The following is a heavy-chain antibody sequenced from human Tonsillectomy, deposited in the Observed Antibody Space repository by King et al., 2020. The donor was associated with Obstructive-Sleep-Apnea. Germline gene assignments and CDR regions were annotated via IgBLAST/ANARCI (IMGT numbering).Heavy chain of an antibody. CDR3: VGGRAYTLYGPFDP. D-gene: IGHD2-2*02. J-gene: IGHJ5*02. Sequence: VQLVESGGGVVQPGRSLRLSCAASGFTFSSYGMHWVRQAPGKGLEWVAVISDDGTNKYYADSVKGRFTISRDNSKNTVYLQTNSLTAADTAVYYCVGGRAYTLYGPFDPGGQGTLVTVSS. CDR1: GFTFSSYG. V-gene: IGHV3-30*03. CDR2: ISDDGTNK.